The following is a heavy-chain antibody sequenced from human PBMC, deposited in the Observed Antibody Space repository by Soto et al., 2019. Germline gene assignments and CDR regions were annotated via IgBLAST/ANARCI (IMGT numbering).Heavy chain of an antibody. CDR3: ARDPGGPYCSGGSCYPPYDY. D-gene: IGHD2-15*01. Sequence: GGSLRLSCAASGFTFSSYSMNWVRQAPGKGLEWVSSISSSSSYIYYADSVKGRFTISRDNAKNSLYLQMNSLRAEDTAVYYCARDPGGPYCSGGSCYPPYDYWGQGTLVTVSS. V-gene: IGHV3-21*01. J-gene: IGHJ4*02. CDR1: GFTFSSYS. CDR2: ISSSSSYI.